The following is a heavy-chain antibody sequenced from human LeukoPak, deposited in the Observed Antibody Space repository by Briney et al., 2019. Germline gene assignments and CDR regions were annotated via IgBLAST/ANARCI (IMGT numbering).Heavy chain of an antibody. Sequence: GASVKVSCKASGGTFSSYAISWVRQAPGQGLEWMGRIIPILGIANYAQKFQGRVTITADKSTSTAYMELSSLRSEDTAVYYCAGSPGPVYDFWSGYYTGERWFDPWGQGTLVTVSS. CDR2: IIPILGIA. J-gene: IGHJ5*02. D-gene: IGHD3-3*01. CDR3: AGSPGPVYDFWSGYYTGERWFDP. V-gene: IGHV1-69*04. CDR1: GGTFSSYA.